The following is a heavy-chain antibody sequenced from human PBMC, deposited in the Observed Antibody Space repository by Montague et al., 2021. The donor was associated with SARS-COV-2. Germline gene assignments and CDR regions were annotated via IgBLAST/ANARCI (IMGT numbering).Heavy chain of an antibody. CDR2: IHYNGHK. Sequence: ETLSLTCNVSGVSISNYHWSWIRQPPGKGLEFIGYIHYNGHKNYXHSLQSRVTMSVDTSKNQVSLKLTSVTAADTAVYYCARHDNSGTYPMDVWGQGTTVTVSS. J-gene: IGHJ6*02. CDR3: ARHDNSGTYPMDV. D-gene: IGHD3-10*01. CDR1: GVSISNYH. V-gene: IGHV4-59*08.